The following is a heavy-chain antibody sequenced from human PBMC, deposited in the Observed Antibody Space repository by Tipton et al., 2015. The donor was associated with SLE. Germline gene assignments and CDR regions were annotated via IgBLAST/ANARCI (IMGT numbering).Heavy chain of an antibody. CDR3: ARGPGIERNYYYYYYMDV. D-gene: IGHD3-10*01. CDR1: GGSFSGYY. CDR2: INHSGST. Sequence: LRLSCAVYGGSFSGYYWNWIRQPPGKGLEWIGEINHSGSTNYNPSLKSRVTISVDTSKNQFSLKLGSVTAADTAMYYCARGPGIERNYYYYYYMDVWGKGTTVTVSS. V-gene: IGHV4-34*01. J-gene: IGHJ6*03.